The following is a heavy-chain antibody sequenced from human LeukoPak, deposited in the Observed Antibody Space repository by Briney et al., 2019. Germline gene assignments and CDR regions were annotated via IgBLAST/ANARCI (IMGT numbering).Heavy chain of an antibody. CDR3: ARNLAVPGTRAFDL. V-gene: IGHV4-4*02. CDR1: GGSIISNNR. J-gene: IGHJ3*01. Sequence: PSGTLSLTCAVSGGSIISNNRWSCVRQPPGKGLEWIGEIYHSGSTNYNPSLKSRVTISVDRSKNQFSLRLSSVTAADTAVYFCARNLAVPGTRAFDLWGQGTMVTVSS. D-gene: IGHD6-19*01. CDR2: IYHSGST.